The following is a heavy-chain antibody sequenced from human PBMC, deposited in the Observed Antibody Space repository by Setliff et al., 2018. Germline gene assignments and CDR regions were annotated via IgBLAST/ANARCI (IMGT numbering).Heavy chain of an antibody. CDR3: VKDPSVYGADSGSI. CDR1: GFTFSRYA. Sequence: GSLRLSCSASGFTFSRYAMHWVRQAPRKGLESVSAISSTGIPIYYADSVKARFTISRDDAQNTLYLQMTSLRADDTAVYYCVKDPSVYGADSGSIWGQGTMVTVSS. CDR2: ISSTGIPI. J-gene: IGHJ3*02. V-gene: IGHV3-64D*09. D-gene: IGHD2-21*02.